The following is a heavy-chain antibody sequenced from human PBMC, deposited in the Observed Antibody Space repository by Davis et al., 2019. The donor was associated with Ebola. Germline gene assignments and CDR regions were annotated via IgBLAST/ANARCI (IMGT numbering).Heavy chain of an antibody. Sequence: MPSETLSLTCAVSGGSFSGYSWAWIRQPPGKGLEYIGDLRHDGYTNYSPNYNPSLKSRVTIAIDSSTNRFSLRMTSVTAADTSVYYCVRLNDKSDPYAMDVWGQGVTVTVS. CDR3: VRLNDKSDPYAMDV. CDR1: GGSFSGYS. V-gene: IGHV4-34*01. CDR2: LRHDGYTNYSP. D-gene: IGHD1-1*01. J-gene: IGHJ6*02.